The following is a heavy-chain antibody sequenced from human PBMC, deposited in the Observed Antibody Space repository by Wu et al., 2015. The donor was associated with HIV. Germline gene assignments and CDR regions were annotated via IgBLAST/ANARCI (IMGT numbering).Heavy chain of an antibody. J-gene: IGHJ4*02. D-gene: IGHD1-26*01. CDR1: GYTFNNYG. Sequence: QVQLVQSGAEVKKPGASVKVSCKASGYTFNNYGISWVRQAPGQGLEWMGWITTYNGNTNYAQNLQGRVTMTIDTSTSTAYMELRSLRSDDTAMYYCARVPSGSSPHFDYWGQGTLVTVSS. CDR2: ITTYNGNT. V-gene: IGHV1-18*01. CDR3: ARVPSGSSPHFDY.